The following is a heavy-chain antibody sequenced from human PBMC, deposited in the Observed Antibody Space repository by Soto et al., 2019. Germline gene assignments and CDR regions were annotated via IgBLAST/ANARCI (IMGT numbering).Heavy chain of an antibody. CDR1: GYTFTSYA. D-gene: IGHD3-22*01. Sequence: ASVKVSCKASGYTFTSYAMHWVRQAPGQRLEWMEWINAGNGNTKYSQKFQGRVTITRDTSASTAYMELSSLRSEDTAVYYCARGARGSSGYYGWFDPWGQGTMGTVSS. J-gene: IGHJ5*02. V-gene: IGHV1-3*01. CDR3: ARGARGSSGYYGWFDP. CDR2: INAGNGNT.